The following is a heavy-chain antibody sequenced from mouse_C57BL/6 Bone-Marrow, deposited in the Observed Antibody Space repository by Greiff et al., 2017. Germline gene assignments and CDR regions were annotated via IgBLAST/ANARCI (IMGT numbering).Heavy chain of an antibody. CDR2: IYPRDGST. V-gene: IGHV1-85*01. CDR1: GYTFTSYD. D-gene: IGHD3-1*01. J-gene: IGHJ3*01. CDR3: ARGASFAY. Sequence: VMLVESGPELVKPGASVKLSCKASGYTFTSYDINWVKQRPGQGLEWIGWIYPRDGSTKYNEKFKGKATLTVDTSSSTAYMELHSLTSEDSAVYFCARGASFAYWGQGTLVTVSA.